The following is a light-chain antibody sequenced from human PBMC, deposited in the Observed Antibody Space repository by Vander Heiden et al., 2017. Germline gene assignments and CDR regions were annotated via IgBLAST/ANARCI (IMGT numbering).Light chain of an antibody. CDR3: SSSRSSTSDVV. J-gene: IGLJ2*01. V-gene: IGLV2-14*03. Sequence: QSALTQPASVSGSPRQWITISCTGTSSDIGGSKYVSWYQQHPGKAPKLMIYDVSYRPSGVSNRFSGSKSDNTASLTISGLQAEDEAHYYCSSSRSSTSDVVFGGGTKLTVL. CDR2: DVS. CDR1: SSDIGGSKY.